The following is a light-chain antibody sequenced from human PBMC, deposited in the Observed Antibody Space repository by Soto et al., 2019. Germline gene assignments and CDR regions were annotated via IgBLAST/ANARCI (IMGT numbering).Light chain of an antibody. CDR2: GTS. J-gene: IGKJ4*01. Sequence: EIVLTQSPGTLSLSPGERATLSCRASKSVKNIYLAWYQQKPGQAPRLLIYGTSNRATGIPDRFSGSGSGTDFTXTXRRXXXXDFAVYYCQQYSVSPLTFGGGTKVEIK. CDR3: QQYSVSPLT. V-gene: IGKV3-20*01. CDR1: KSVKNIY.